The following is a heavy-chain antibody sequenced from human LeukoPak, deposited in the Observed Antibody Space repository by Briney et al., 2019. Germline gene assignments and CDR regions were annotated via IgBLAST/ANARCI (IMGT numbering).Heavy chain of an antibody. CDR3: ARRHTYYYDSSGYYVLGDYFDY. CDR1: GGSFSGYY. V-gene: IGHV4-34*01. CDR2: INHSGST. D-gene: IGHD3-22*01. Sequence: NASETLSLTCAVYGGSFSGYYWSWIRHPPGKGLEWIGEINHSGSTNYNPSLKSRVTISVDTSKNQFSLKLSSVTAADTAVYYCARRHTYYYDSSGYYVLGDYFDYWGQGTLVTVSS. J-gene: IGHJ4*02.